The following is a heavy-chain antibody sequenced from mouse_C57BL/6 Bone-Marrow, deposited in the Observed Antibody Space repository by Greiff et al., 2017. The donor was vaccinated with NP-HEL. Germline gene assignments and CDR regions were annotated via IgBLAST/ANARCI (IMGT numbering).Heavy chain of an antibody. D-gene: IGHD2-4*01. V-gene: IGHV14-4*01. Sequence: VHVKQSGAELVRPGASVKLSCTASGFNIKDDYMHWVKQRPEQGLEWLGWIDPENGDTEYASKFQGKATITADPSSNTAYLQLSSLTSEDPAVYYCTTDYDNWYFDVWGTGTTVTVSS. CDR2: IDPENGDT. J-gene: IGHJ1*03. CDR1: GFNIKDDY. CDR3: TTDYDNWYFDV.